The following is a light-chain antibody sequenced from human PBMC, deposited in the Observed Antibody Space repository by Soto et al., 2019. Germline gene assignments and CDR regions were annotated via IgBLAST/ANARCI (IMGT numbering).Light chain of an antibody. CDR1: QSISSW. V-gene: IGKV1-5*01. CDR3: QQYNSYSRYT. CDR2: DAS. Sequence: DIQMTQSPSTLSASVGDRVTITCRASQSISSWLGWYQQKPGKAPKLLIYDASSLESGVPARFSGSGSGTEFTLTISSLQPHDFATYYCQQYNSYSRYTFGQGTKLEIK. J-gene: IGKJ2*01.